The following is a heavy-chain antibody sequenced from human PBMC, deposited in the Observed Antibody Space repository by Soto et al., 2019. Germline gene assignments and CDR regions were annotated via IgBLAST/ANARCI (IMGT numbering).Heavy chain of an antibody. D-gene: IGHD3-10*01. J-gene: IGHJ6*02. CDR3: AMAVTWGLDV. CDR1: GFTFSLYS. CDR2: ISRSSTGI. Sequence: EVQLVESGGGLVQPGGSLRLSCAASGFTFSLYSMSWVRQAPGKGLEWVAYISRSSTGIHYADSVKGRFTISRDDATNSMHLQMNSRSDGDTAVYYCAMAVTWGLDVWGQGTRVSISS. V-gene: IGHV3-48*02.